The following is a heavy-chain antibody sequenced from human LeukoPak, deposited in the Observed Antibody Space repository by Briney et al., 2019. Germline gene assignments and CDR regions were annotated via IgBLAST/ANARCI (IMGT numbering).Heavy chain of an antibody. Sequence: SVKVSCKASGGTFSSYAISWVRQAPGQGLEWVGGIIPIFGTANYAQKFQGRVTITADESTSTAYMELSSLRSEDTAVYYCAREIVVVPAAMPGYFDYWGQGTLVTVSS. CDR2: IIPIFGTA. CDR1: GGTFSSYA. J-gene: IGHJ4*02. V-gene: IGHV1-69*13. CDR3: AREIVVVPAAMPGYFDY. D-gene: IGHD2-2*01.